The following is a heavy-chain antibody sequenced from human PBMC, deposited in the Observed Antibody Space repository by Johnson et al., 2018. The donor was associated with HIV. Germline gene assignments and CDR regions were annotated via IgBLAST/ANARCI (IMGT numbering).Heavy chain of an antibody. CDR3: AKDLSPDSSGWYDAFDI. Sequence: QVKLVESGGGVVQPGRSLRLSCAASGFTFSNYGMHWVRQAPGKGLEWVAIISYDGSNKYYADSVKGRFTISRDNSKNTLYLQMNSLRAEDTAVDYCAKDLSPDSSGWYDAFDIRGQGTMVTVSS. V-gene: IGHV3-30*18. D-gene: IGHD6-19*01. CDR1: GFTFSNYG. CDR2: ISYDGSNK. J-gene: IGHJ3*02.